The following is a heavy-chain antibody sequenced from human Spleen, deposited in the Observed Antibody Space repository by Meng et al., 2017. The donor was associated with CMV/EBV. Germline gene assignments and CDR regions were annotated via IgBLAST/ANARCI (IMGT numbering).Heavy chain of an antibody. J-gene: IGHJ5*02. D-gene: IGHD6-13*01. CDR2: IYPGDSDT. Sequence: GGSLRLSCKGSGYSFTSYWIGWVRQMPGKGLEWMGIIYPGDSDTRYSPSFQGQVTISADKSISTAYLQWSILKAADTAVYYCARGAGGSSSWGGWFDPWGQGTLVTVSS. CDR3: ARGAGGSSSWGGWFDP. V-gene: IGHV5-51*01. CDR1: GYSFTSYW.